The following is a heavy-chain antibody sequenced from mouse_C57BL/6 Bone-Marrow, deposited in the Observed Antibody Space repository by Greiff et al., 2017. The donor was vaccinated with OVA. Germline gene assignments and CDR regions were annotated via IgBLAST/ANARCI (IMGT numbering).Heavy chain of an antibody. V-gene: IGHV1-22*01. J-gene: IGHJ3*01. Sequence: EVQLQQSGPELVKPGASVKMSCKASGYTFTDYNMHWVKQSHGKSLEWIGYINPNNGGTSYNQKFKGKATLTVNKSSSKAYMELRSLTSEDSAVYYCASSGLKGSNKGFADWGQGTLVTVSA. CDR1: GYTFTDYN. D-gene: IGHD1-3*01. CDR2: INPNNGGT. CDR3: ASSGLKGSNKGFAD.